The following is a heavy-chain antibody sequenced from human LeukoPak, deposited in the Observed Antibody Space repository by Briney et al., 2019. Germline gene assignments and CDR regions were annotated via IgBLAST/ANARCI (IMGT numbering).Heavy chain of an antibody. J-gene: IGHJ4*02. CDR2: IDQGGSLK. Sequence: GGSLRLSCATSGFTFNTYWMIWVRQAPGKGLEWVANIDQGGSLKYYVDSLKGRFTISRDNAEKSLFLQMNSLRDEDTAVYYCARDLMGASGYAGYWGQGTLVTVSS. CDR3: ARDLMGASGYAGY. D-gene: IGHD5-12*01. CDR1: GFTFNTYW. V-gene: IGHV3-7*01.